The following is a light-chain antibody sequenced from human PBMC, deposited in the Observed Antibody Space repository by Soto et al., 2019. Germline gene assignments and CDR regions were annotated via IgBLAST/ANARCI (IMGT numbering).Light chain of an antibody. Sequence: KKSPAALSVNTGERATLSCRASHSGNINLACYQQKPGQAPRLLIYGASSRATGIPDRFSGSGSGTDFTLTISRLEPEDFAVYYCQQYVSSLTFCHRTNVDI. CDR3: QQYVSSLT. CDR1: HSGNIN. CDR2: GAS. V-gene: IGKV3-20*01. J-gene: IGKJ1*01.